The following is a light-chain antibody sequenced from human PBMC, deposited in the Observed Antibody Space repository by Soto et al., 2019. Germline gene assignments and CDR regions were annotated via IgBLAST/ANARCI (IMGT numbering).Light chain of an antibody. CDR3: SSYTSSSTLVV. V-gene: IGLV2-14*01. CDR2: EVS. CDR1: SSDVGGYNY. J-gene: IGLJ2*01. Sequence: QSALTQPASVSGSPGQSITISCTGTSSDVGGYNYVSWYQQHPGKAPKVMIYEVSNRPSGVSYRFSGSKSGKTASLTISGLQAEDEAYYYCSSYTSSSTLVVFGGGTKLTVL.